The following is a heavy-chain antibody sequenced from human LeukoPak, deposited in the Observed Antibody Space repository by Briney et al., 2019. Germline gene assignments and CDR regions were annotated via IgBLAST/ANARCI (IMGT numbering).Heavy chain of an antibody. Sequence: GGSLRLSCAASGFTFSSYSMSWVRQAPGKGLEWVSSISSSSSYIYYADSVKGRFTISRDNAKNSLYLQMNSLRAEDTAVYYCARSNYYDILTGYYTVDYWGQGTLVTVSS. D-gene: IGHD3-9*01. CDR3: ARSNYYDILTGYYTVDY. J-gene: IGHJ4*02. V-gene: IGHV3-21*01. CDR2: ISSSSSYI. CDR1: GFTFSSYS.